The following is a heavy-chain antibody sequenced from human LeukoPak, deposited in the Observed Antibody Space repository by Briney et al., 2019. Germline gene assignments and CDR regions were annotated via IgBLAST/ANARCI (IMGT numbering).Heavy chain of an antibody. CDR1: GYTFTSYG. CDR3: ARDKTEDGVSTGTLGY. V-gene: IGHV1-18*01. D-gene: IGHD1-1*01. CDR2: ISAYNGNT. J-gene: IGHJ4*02. Sequence: GASVKVSCKASGYTFTSYGISWVRQAPGQGLEWMGWISAYNGNTNYAQKLQGRVTMTTDTSTSTAYMELSSLRSEDTAVYYCARDKTEDGVSTGTLGYWGQGTLVTVSS.